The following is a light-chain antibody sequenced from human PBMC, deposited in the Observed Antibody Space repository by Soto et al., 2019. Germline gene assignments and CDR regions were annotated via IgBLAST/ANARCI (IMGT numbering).Light chain of an antibody. CDR2: SDN. CDR1: SSNIGTNT. V-gene: IGLV1-44*01. J-gene: IGLJ2*01. Sequence: QSVLTQPPSASGTPGQRVTISCSGSSSNIGTNTVIWYQQLPGAAPKLLIYSDNQQPSRVPDRCAGSKSGTSASLASSGLQSEDEADYYCAAWDVSLVVFGGGTKVTVL. CDR3: AAWDVSLVV.